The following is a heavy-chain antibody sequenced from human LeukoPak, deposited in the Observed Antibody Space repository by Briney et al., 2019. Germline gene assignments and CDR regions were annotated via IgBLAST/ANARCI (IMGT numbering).Heavy chain of an antibody. Sequence: SETLSLTCGVSGGSISNTNWWTWVRQPPGKGLEWIGEVHLDGRTNYNPSLKSRLIMSVDLPENHISLKLTSVTAADTAVYYCAREGGFYRPLDYSGQGTLVTVSS. CDR3: AREGGFYRPLDY. D-gene: IGHD3-3*01. V-gene: IGHV4-4*02. CDR2: VHLDGRT. CDR1: GGSISNTNW. J-gene: IGHJ4*02.